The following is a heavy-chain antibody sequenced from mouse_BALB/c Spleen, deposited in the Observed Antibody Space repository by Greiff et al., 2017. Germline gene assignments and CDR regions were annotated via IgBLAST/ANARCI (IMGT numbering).Heavy chain of an antibody. CDR3: ARVGEGDAMDY. CDR2: ISSGGST. J-gene: IGHJ4*01. Sequence: EVMLVESGGGLVKPGGSLKLSCAASGFTFSSYAMSWVRQTPEKRLEWVAFISSGGSTYYPDSVKGRFTISRDNARNILYLQMSSLRSEDTAMYYCARVGEGDAMDYWGQGTSVTVSS. V-gene: IGHV5-6-5*01. D-gene: IGHD3-3*01. CDR1: GFTFSSYA.